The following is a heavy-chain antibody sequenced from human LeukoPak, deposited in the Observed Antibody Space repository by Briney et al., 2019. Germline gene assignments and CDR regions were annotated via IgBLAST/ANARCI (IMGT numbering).Heavy chain of an antibody. Sequence: ASVKVSCKASGYTFTSYGISWVRQAPGQGLEWMGWISAYNGNTNYAQKLQGRVTMTTDTSTSTAYMELRSLRSDDTAVDYCARGQLLWFGDGPRAFDIWGQGTMVTVSS. V-gene: IGHV1-18*01. CDR3: ARGQLLWFGDGPRAFDI. CDR1: GYTFTSYG. D-gene: IGHD3-10*01. J-gene: IGHJ3*02. CDR2: ISAYNGNT.